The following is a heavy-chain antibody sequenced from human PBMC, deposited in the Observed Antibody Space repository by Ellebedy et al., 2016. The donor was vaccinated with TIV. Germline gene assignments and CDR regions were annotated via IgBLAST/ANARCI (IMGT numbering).Heavy chain of an antibody. CDR3: VRRWGSSSSLFDY. J-gene: IGHJ4*02. Sequence: MPSETLSLTCTVSGCSIRSSSYYWGWIRQPPGKGLEWIESIYYSGSTSYNPSLESRVTISGDTSRNQFSLKVTSVTAADTALYYCVRRWGSSSSLFDYWGQGTLVTISS. CDR2: IYYSGST. D-gene: IGHD6-6*01. V-gene: IGHV4-39*01. CDR1: GCSIRSSSYY.